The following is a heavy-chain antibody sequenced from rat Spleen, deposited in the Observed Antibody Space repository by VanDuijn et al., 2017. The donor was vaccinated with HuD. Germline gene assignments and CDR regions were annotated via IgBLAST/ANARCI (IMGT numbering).Heavy chain of an antibody. CDR3: TRGGYFRY. CDR2: IINTGGST. J-gene: IGHJ2*01. CDR1: GFTFSNYE. D-gene: IGHD2-5*01. V-gene: IGHV5-31*01. Sequence: EVQLVESGGGLVQPGGSLKLSCVASGFTFSNYEMAWVRQAPTKGLERVASIINTGGSTYYPDSVKGRFTISRDNAKSTLYLQMNSLRSEDTATYYCTRGGYFRYWGQGVMVTVSS.